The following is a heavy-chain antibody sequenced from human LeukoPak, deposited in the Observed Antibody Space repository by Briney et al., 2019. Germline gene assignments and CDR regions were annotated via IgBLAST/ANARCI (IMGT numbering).Heavy chain of an antibody. J-gene: IGHJ6*03. D-gene: IGHD2-21*01. Sequence: PGGSLRLSCAASGFSVSSNYMSWVRQAPGKGLEWVSVFYSGGSTFYADSVKGRFTISRDNSKSTLYLQMNGLRDEDTAVYYCASASSSYCGDDCHSVYRSMDFWGKGTTVTVSS. CDR3: ASASSSYCGDDCHSVYRSMDF. CDR1: GFSVSSNY. V-gene: IGHV3-66*01. CDR2: FYSGGST.